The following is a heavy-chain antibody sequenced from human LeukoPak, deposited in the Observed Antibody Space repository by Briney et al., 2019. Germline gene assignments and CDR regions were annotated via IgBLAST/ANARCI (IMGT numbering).Heavy chain of an antibody. CDR1: GFTFSSYS. V-gene: IGHV3-48*01. CDR3: ARGGEVVVPAATYYYYMDV. J-gene: IGHJ6*03. D-gene: IGHD2-2*01. CDR2: ISSSSSTI. Sequence: GGSLRLSCAASGFTFSSYSMNWVRQAPGKGLEWVSYISSSSSTIYYADSVKGRFTISRDNAKNSLYLQMNSLRAEDTAVYYCARGGEVVVPAATYYYYMDVWGKGTTVTVSS.